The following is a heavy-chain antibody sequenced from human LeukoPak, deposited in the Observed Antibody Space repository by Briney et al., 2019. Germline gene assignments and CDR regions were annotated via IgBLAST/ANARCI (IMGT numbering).Heavy chain of an antibody. CDR2: IYYSGST. CDR1: GGSISSGGYY. CDR3: ARMVGLRLGELSFHY. J-gene: IGHJ4*02. Sequence: SETLSLTCTVSGGSISSGGYYWSWIRQHPGKGLEWIGYIYYSGSTYHNPSLKSRVTISVDTSKNQFSLKLSSVTAADTAVYYCARMVGLRLGELSFHYWGQGTLVTVSS. D-gene: IGHD3-16*02. V-gene: IGHV4-31*03.